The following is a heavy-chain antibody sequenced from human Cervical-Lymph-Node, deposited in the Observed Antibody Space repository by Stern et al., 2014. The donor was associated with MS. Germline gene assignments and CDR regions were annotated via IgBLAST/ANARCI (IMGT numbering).Heavy chain of an antibody. CDR3: ARDLRSEYSSSGFDY. CDR1: GGSISGFY. CDR2: IYASGST. V-gene: IGHV4-4*07. J-gene: IGHJ4*02. Sequence: QLQLQESGPGLVKPSETLSLACTVSGGSISGFYWSWIRQPAGKGLEWIGRIYASGSTAQNPSLKSRVTMSVDTSKNQFSLKLSSVTAADTAVYYCARDLRSEYSSSGFDYWGQGTLVTVSS. D-gene: IGHD6-6*01.